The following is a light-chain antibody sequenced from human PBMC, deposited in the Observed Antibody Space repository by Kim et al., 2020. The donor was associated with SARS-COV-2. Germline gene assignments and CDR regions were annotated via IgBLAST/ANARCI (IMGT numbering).Light chain of an antibody. Sequence: SPSIGDRVHITCRASQDIRNDLGWYQQKPGKAPELLIYAASSLQSGVPSRFAGSGSGTDFTLTISSLQPEDFATYYCLQDYNYPYTFGQGTKLEI. V-gene: IGKV1-6*01. CDR3: LQDYNYPYT. CDR2: AAS. CDR1: QDIRND. J-gene: IGKJ2*01.